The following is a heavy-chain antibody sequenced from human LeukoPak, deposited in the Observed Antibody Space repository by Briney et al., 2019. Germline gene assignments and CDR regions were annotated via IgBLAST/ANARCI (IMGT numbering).Heavy chain of an antibody. Sequence: PSETLSLTCTVSGGSISSYYWSWIRQPPGKGLEWTGSIDHSGSTYYNPSLKSRVTISVDTSKNQFSLKLNSVTAADTAVFYCAANSADYNTLGSSYKVWGQGTLVTVSS. J-gene: IGHJ4*02. D-gene: IGHD3-10*01. CDR1: GGSISSYY. V-gene: IGHV4-59*05. CDR3: AANSADYNTLGSSYKV. CDR2: IDHSGST.